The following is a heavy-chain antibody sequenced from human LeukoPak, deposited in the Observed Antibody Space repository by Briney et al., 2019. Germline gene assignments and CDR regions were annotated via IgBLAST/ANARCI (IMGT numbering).Heavy chain of an antibody. CDR3: ARDLGGTRGVVIIPFDY. V-gene: IGHV3-30*02. D-gene: IGHD3-3*01. CDR2: IRYDGSNK. Sequence: PGGSLRLSCAASGFTFSSYGMHWVRQAPGKGLGWVAFIRYDGSNKYYADSVKGRFTISRDNSKNTLYLQMNSLRAEDTAVYYCARDLGGTRGVVIIPFDYWGQGTLVTVSS. J-gene: IGHJ4*02. CDR1: GFTFSSYG.